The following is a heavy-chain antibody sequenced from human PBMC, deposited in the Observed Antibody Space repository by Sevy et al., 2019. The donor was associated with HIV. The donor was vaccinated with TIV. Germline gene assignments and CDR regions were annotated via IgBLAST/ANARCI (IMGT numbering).Heavy chain of an antibody. J-gene: IGHJ3*02. Sequence: GGCLRLSCTASGFTFGDYAMSWFRQAPGKGLEWVGFIRSKAYGGTTEYAASVKGRFTISRDDSKSIAYLQMNSLKTEDTAVYYCTRENCSGGSCYWSFGAFDIWGQGTMVTVSS. CDR1: GFTFGDYA. D-gene: IGHD2-15*01. CDR3: TRENCSGGSCYWSFGAFDI. CDR2: IRSKAYGGTT. V-gene: IGHV3-49*03.